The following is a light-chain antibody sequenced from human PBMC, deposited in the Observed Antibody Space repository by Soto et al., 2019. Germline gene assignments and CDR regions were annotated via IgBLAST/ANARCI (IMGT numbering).Light chain of an antibody. Sequence: IELTQSPSSLTASLGDRVTITCRASQGIGSCLAWYQQKPGKAPKVLIYTASHLQSGVPSRFRGSGSGTEFTLTISSLQSEDFASYYCQQYNNYSWTFGQGTKVDIK. CDR1: QGIGSC. CDR3: QQYNNYSWT. CDR2: TAS. J-gene: IGKJ1*01. V-gene: IGKV1-9*01.